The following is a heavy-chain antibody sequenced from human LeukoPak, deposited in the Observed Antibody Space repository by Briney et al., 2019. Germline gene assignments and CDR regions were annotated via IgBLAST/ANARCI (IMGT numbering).Heavy chain of an antibody. Sequence: SETLSLTCTVSGGSISSGGYYWSWIRQHPGKGLEWIGYIYYSGSTYYNPSLKSRVTISVDTSKNQFSLKLSSVTAADTAVYYCARERKRGYSGYDLRLGFDYWGQGTLVTVSS. CDR2: IYYSGST. J-gene: IGHJ4*02. CDR3: ARERKRGYSGYDLRLGFDY. V-gene: IGHV4-31*03. CDR1: GGSISSGGYY. D-gene: IGHD5-12*01.